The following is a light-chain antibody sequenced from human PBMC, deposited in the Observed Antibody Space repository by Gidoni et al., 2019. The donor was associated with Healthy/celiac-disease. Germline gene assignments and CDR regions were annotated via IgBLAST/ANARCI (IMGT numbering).Light chain of an antibody. CDR3: QQCYSTLWT. Sequence: DIQMTQSPSSLSVSVGDRVTITCRASQSISSYFNWYQQKPGKAHKLLIYAASSLQSGVPSRFSGSGSGTDFTLTISSLQPEDFATYYCQQCYSTLWTFGQGTKVEIK. CDR2: AAS. CDR1: QSISSY. V-gene: IGKV1-39*01. J-gene: IGKJ1*01.